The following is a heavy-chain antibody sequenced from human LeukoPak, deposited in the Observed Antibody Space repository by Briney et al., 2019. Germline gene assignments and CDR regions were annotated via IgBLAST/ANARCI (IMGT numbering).Heavy chain of an antibody. CDR1: GFTFTSSA. D-gene: IGHD2-15*01. J-gene: IGHJ4*02. Sequence: SVKVSCKTSGFTFTSSAMQWVRQARGQRLEWIGWIVVGSDNTNYAQKFRERVTITRDMSTSTAYMELSSLRSEDTAVYYCAADLGYCSGGRCHLDYWGQGTLVTVSS. CDR2: IVVGSDNT. CDR3: AADLGYCSGGRCHLDY. V-gene: IGHV1-58*02.